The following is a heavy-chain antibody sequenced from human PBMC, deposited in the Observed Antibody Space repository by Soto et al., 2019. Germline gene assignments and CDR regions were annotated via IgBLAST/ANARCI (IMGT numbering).Heavy chain of an antibody. CDR3: MTTSRDRPFDY. D-gene: IGHD6-6*01. CDR1: GFSFSSYW. J-gene: IGHJ4*02. Sequence: EVQLVESGGDLVQPGGALRLSCEASGFSFSSYWMTWVRQAPGKRLEYVAIRRQAGSEKKYVDSVMVRFTISRDNAKTSSYLQMNSLRDEDTAVYYCMTTSRDRPFDYWGQGTLVTVSS. V-gene: IGHV3-7*03. CDR2: RRQAGSEK.